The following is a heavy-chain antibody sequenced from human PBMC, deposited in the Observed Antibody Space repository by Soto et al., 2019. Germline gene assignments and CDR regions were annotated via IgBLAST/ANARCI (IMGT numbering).Heavy chain of an antibody. CDR3: ARRGERDYDDTSGYG. D-gene: IGHD3-22*01. J-gene: IGHJ1*01. V-gene: IGHV1-69*12. Sequence: QVQLVQSGAEVKKPGSSVKVSCKASGGTFSNYALSWVRQAPGQGLEWMGDIIHIFGTTNNAQKFQGRVTITADEATITAYMERSSLRSEDTAVYYCARRGERDYDDTSGYGWGQGTLVTVSS. CDR1: GGTFSNYA. CDR2: IIHIFGTT.